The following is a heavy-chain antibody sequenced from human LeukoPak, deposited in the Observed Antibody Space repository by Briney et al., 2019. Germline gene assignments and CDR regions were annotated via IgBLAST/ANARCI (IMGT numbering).Heavy chain of an antibody. D-gene: IGHD2-21*02. Sequence: GGSLRLSCAASGFTFSTFSMNWVRRAPVKGLEWVSSITSSRIYIYYADSVKGRFTISRDNAKNSLYLQMNSLRAEDTAVYYCARDGSRGNLVTAPDFWGQGTLVTVSS. CDR1: GFTFSTFS. V-gene: IGHV3-21*01. CDR2: ITSSRIYI. J-gene: IGHJ4*02. CDR3: ARDGSRGNLVTAPDF.